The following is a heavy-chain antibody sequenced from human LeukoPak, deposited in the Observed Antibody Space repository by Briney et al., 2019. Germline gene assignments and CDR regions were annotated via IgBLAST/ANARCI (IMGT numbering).Heavy chain of an antibody. V-gene: IGHV4-59*01. J-gene: IGHJ4*02. D-gene: IGHD3-3*01. CDR2: IYYSGST. CDR1: GGSISSYY. Sequence: PSETLSLTCTVSGGSISSYYWSWIRQPPGKGLEWIGYIYYSGSTNYNPSLKSRVTISVDTSKNQFSLKLSSVTAADTAVYYCATRPGYDFWSGYYTSYWGQGTLVTVSS. CDR3: ATRPGYDFWSGYYTSY.